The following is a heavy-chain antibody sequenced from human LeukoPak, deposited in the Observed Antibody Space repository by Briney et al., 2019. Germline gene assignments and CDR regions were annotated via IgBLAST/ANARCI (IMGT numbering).Heavy chain of an antibody. D-gene: IGHD2-15*01. Sequence: TLSLTCTVSGGSISSGSYYWSWIRQPGGKGLEWIGRIYTSGSTNYNRSLKSQVTISVDTSENQFSLKLSSVTAADTAVYYCARGNFFCSGGSCTSAFDIWGQGTMVTVSS. J-gene: IGHJ3*02. CDR3: ARGNFFCSGGSCTSAFDI. CDR2: IYTSGST. CDR1: GGSISSGSYY. V-gene: IGHV4-61*02.